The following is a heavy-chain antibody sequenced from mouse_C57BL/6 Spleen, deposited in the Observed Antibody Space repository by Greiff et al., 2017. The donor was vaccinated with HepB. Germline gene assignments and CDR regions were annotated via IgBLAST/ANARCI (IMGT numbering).Heavy chain of an antibody. CDR1: GYAFTNYL. V-gene: IGHV1-54*01. J-gene: IGHJ2*01. CDR2: INPGSGGT. CDR3: ARDYGRGFDY. Sequence: QVQLKQSGAELVRPGTSVKVSCKASGYAFTNYLIEWVKQRPGQGLEWIGVINPGSGGTNYNEKFKGKATLTADKSSSPAYMQLSSLTSEDSAVYFCARDYGRGFDYWGQGTTLTVSS. D-gene: IGHD1-1*01.